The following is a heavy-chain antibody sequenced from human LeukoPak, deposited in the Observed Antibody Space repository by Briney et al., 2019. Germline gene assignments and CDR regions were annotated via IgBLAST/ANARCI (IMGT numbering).Heavy chain of an antibody. CDR3: ARDRGDSSGYPDAFDI. D-gene: IGHD3-22*01. CDR2: TYYSGST. J-gene: IGHJ3*02. CDR1: GASVAVGVYN. V-gene: IGHV4-61*08. Sequence: SETLSFTGPVSGASVAVGVYNGGGFRHPPGRELGGFGYTYYSGSTNYNPSLKSRVTISVDTSKNQFSLKLSSVTAADTAVYYCARDRGDSSGYPDAFDIWGQGTMVTVSS.